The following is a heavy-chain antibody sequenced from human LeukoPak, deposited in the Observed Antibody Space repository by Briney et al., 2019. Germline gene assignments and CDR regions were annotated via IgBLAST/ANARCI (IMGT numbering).Heavy chain of an antibody. CDR3: AKDGREWPRSLDY. CDR2: ISWNSGSI. J-gene: IGHJ4*02. V-gene: IGHV3-9*01. D-gene: IGHD5-12*01. Sequence: SLRLSCAASGFTFDDYAMHWVRQAPGKGLEWVSGISWNSGSIGYADSVKGRFTISRDNAKNSLYLQMNSLRAEDTAVYYCAKDGREWPRSLDYWGQGTLVTVSS. CDR1: GFTFDDYA.